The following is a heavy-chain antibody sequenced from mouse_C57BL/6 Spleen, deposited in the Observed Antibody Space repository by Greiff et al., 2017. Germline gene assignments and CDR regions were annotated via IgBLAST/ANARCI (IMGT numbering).Heavy chain of an antibody. D-gene: IGHD1-1*01. CDR3: ARAGGSGQGWYFDV. V-gene: IGHV2-9-1*01. Sequence: VMLVESGPGLVAPSQSLSITCTVSGFSLTSYAISWVRQPPGKGLEWLGVIWTGGGTNYNSALKSRMSISKDNSKSQVFLKMNSLQTDDTARYYCARAGGSGQGWYFDVWGTGTTVTVSS. J-gene: IGHJ1*03. CDR2: IWTGGGT. CDR1: GFSLTSYA.